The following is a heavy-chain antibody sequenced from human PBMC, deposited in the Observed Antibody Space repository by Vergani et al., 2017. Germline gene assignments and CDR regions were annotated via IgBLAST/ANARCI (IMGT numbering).Heavy chain of an antibody. D-gene: IGHD3-3*01. CDR2: IHYSGST. J-gene: IGHJ5*02. CDR1: GGSISSGGYY. Sequence: QVKLQESGPGLVKPSQTLSLTCTVSGGSISSGGYYWSWIRQHPGKGLEWIVYIHYSGSTYYNPSLNSRVTISVDTSKNQCSLKLGSVTAADTALYYCAIVDYDFWMGGFDPWGQGTLVTVSS. CDR3: AIVDYDFWMGGFDP. V-gene: IGHV4-31*03.